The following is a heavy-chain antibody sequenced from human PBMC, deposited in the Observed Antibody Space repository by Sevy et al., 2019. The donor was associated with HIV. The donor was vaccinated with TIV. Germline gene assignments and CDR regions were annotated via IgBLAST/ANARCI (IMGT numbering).Heavy chain of an antibody. J-gene: IGHJ3*02. CDR2: LTYNGKT. Sequence: GGSLRLSCAASGFTFSSYTMTWVRQAPGKGLEWVSSLTYNGKTFYADSVKGRFTISRDTSKNTFYLQMNSLRAEDTAVYYCGKALTIGWEKDAFNIWGQGTTVTASS. CDR3: GKALTIGWEKDAFNI. CDR1: GFTFSSYT. D-gene: IGHD1-26*01. V-gene: IGHV3-23*01.